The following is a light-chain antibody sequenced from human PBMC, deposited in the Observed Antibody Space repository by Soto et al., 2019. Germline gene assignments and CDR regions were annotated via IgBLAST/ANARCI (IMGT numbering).Light chain of an antibody. CDR1: QSVSSY. Sequence: EIVLTQSPATLSLSPGERATLSCRASQSVSSYLAWYQQKPGQAPRLLIYDASNRATGIPARFSGSGSGTGFTLTISSLEPEYFAIYYCQQRSNWLTFGPGTKVDIK. V-gene: IGKV3-11*01. CDR3: QQRSNWLT. CDR2: DAS. J-gene: IGKJ3*01.